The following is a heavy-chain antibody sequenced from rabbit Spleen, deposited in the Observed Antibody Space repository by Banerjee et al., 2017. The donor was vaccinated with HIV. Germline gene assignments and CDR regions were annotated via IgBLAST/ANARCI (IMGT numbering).Heavy chain of an antibody. V-gene: IGHV1S45*01. CDR3: ARDVLIIVVADGMDL. D-gene: IGHD4-1*01. Sequence: QEQLVESGGGLVTPGASLTITCTASGFSFSGSDYMCWVRRAPGKGLDWFGCISTGDGSPYYASWAKGRFTIPKTSSTTVTLQMTSLTAADTATYFCARDVLIIVVADGMDLWVPGTLVTVS. CDR2: ISTGDGSP. CDR1: GFSFSGSDY. J-gene: IGHJ6*01.